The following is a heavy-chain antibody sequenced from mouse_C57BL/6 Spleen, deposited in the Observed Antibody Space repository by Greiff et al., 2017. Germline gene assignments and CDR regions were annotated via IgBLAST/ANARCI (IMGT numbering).Heavy chain of an antibody. Sequence: EVQLVESEGGLVQPGSSMKLSCTASGFTFSDYYMAWVRQVPEKGLEWVANINYDGSSTYYLDSLKSRFIISRDNAKNILYLQMSSLKSEDTATYYCARDKCHGYYGSSRYYAMDYWGQGTSVTVSS. D-gene: IGHD1-1*01. CDR1: GFTFSDYY. J-gene: IGHJ4*01. CDR3: ARDKCHGYYGSSRYYAMDY. CDR2: INYDGSST. V-gene: IGHV5-16*01.